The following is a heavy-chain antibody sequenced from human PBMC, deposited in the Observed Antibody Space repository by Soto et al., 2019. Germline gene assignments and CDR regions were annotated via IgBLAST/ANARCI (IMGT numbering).Heavy chain of an antibody. V-gene: IGHV3-11*05. Sequence: QVQLEESGGGLVKPGGSLRLSCAASGFTFSAVYMSWIRQAPDKGLEYISYISSSGTSANYADSVKGRFTISRDNAKNSLYLQMNSLRAEHTAVYYCARDRGAVTGQYFDYWGQGALVTVSS. D-gene: IGHD6-19*01. J-gene: IGHJ4*02. CDR2: ISSSGTSA. CDR3: ARDRGAVTGQYFDY. CDR1: GFTFSAVY.